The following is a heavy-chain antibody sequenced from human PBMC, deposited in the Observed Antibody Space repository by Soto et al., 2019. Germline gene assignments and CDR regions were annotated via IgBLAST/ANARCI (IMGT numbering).Heavy chain of an antibody. J-gene: IGHJ6*02. CDR1: GFTFSDHG. CDR3: AREREFDRSAGYYGMDV. Sequence: GGSXRLSCAASGFTFSDHGMEWVRQAPGKGLEWVAVIWYDGSNKYYADSVKGRFTISRDNPQNTLYLQMNSLRAEDTAVYYCAREREFDRSAGYYGMDVWGQGTTVTVSS. D-gene: IGHD3-10*01. V-gene: IGHV3-33*01. CDR2: IWYDGSNK.